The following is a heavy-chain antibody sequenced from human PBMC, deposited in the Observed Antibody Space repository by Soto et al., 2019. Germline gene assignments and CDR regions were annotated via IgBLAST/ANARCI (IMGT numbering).Heavy chain of an antibody. CDR1: GGSVSSGSYY. V-gene: IGHV4-61*01. Sequence: QVQLQESGPGLVKPSETLSLTCTVSGGSVSSGSYYWSWIRQPPGKGLEWIGYIYYSGTTNYNPSLKSRVTISVDTSKNQFSLKLSSVTAADTAVYYCARGDYSYYYYGMDVWGQGTTVTVSS. CDR2: IYYSGTT. D-gene: IGHD4-17*01. J-gene: IGHJ6*02. CDR3: ARGDYSYYYYGMDV.